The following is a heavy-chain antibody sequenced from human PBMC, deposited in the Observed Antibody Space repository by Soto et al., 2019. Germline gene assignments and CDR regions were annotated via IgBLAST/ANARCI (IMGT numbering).Heavy chain of an antibody. CDR1: GGSISSGGYS. D-gene: IGHD4-17*01. V-gene: IGHV4-30-2*01. J-gene: IGHJ4*02. Sequence: QLQLQESGSGLVKPSQTLSLTCAVSGGSISSGGYSWSWIRQPPGKGLEWIGYIYHSGSTYYNPSLKSRVTISVARFKNQFSLKLSSVTAADTAVYYCASRDYGDYVFRTWGQGTLVTVSS. CDR2: IYHSGST. CDR3: ASRDYGDYVFRT.